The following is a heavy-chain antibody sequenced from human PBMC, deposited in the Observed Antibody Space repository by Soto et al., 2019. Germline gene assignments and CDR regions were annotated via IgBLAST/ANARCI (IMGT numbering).Heavy chain of an antibody. D-gene: IGHD3-10*01. J-gene: IGHJ6*02. CDR2: IYYSGST. V-gene: IGHV4-30-4*01. Sequence: SETLSLTCTVSGGSISSGDYYWSWIRQPPGKGLEWIGYIYYSGSTYYNPSLKSRVTISVDTSKNQFSLKLSSVTAADTAVYYCARDTPPGTMVRGVNGMDVWGQGTTVTVSS. CDR3: ARDTPPGTMVRGVNGMDV. CDR1: GGSISSGDYY.